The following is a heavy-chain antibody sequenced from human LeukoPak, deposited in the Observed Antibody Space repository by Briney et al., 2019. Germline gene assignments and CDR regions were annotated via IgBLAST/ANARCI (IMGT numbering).Heavy chain of an antibody. Sequence: ASVKVSCKASGYTFTGYYMHWVRQAPGQGLEWMGWINPNSGGANYAQKFQGRVTMTRDTSISTAYMELSRLRSDDTAVYYCARDIGRYGVDWAFDIWGQGTMVTVSS. CDR2: INPNSGGA. D-gene: IGHD4-17*01. CDR1: GYTFTGYY. J-gene: IGHJ3*02. CDR3: ARDIGRYGVDWAFDI. V-gene: IGHV1-2*02.